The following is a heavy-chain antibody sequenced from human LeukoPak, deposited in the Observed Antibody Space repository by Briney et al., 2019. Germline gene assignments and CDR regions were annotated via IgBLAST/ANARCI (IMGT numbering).Heavy chain of an antibody. D-gene: IGHD4-17*01. CDR1: GGSISSSSYY. J-gene: IGHJ4*02. Sequence: SETLPLTCTVSGGSISSSSYYWGWIRQPPGKGLEWIGSIYYSGSTYYNPSLKSRVTISVDTSKNQFSLKLSSVTAADTAVYYCARSLLDYGDYVLDYWGQGTLVTVSS. CDR3: ARSLLDYGDYVLDY. CDR2: IYYSGST. V-gene: IGHV4-39*07.